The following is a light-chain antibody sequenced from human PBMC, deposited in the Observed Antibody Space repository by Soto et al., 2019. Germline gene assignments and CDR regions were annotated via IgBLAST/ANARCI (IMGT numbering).Light chain of an antibody. CDR3: CSFAGRKTWV. V-gene: IGLV2-23*02. J-gene: IGLJ3*02. CDR2: EVT. Sequence: QSALTQPASVSGSPGQSITISCTGSGTDVGTYNFVSWFQRHSGKAPQLIIYEVTERPSGVSPRFSGSKSVNTASLTISGLRAEDEADHFCCSFAGRKTWVFGGGTKLTVL. CDR1: GTDVGTYNF.